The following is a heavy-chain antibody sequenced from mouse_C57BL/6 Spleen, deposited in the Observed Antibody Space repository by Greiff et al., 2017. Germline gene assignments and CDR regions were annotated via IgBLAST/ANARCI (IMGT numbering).Heavy chain of an antibody. D-gene: IGHD2-2*01. CDR3: ARGVTYGVNMDY. V-gene: IGHV1-50*01. J-gene: IGHJ2*01. Sequence: VQLQESGAELVKPGASVKLSCKASGFTFTSYWMQWVKQRPGQGLEWMGEIVPSGSYTNYNQKFKGKGTFTADTSSNTAYMQLRSLTSEDSAIYYFARGVTYGVNMDYWGLGTTLTVSS. CDR1: GFTFTSYW. CDR2: IVPSGSYT.